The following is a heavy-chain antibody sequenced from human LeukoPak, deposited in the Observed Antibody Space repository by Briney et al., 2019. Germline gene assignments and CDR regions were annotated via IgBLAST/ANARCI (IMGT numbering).Heavy chain of an antibody. V-gene: IGHV3-66*01. J-gene: IGHJ1*01. CDR1: GFTFSDNY. Sequence: PGGSLRLSCAASGFTFSDNYMSWVRQAPGKGLEWGSVFYSGGSTRYSDSVTGRFTISRDNSKNTLYLQLNSLRAEDTAVYFCASSSWSSEYFHYWGQGTLVTVSS. CDR3: ASSSWSSEYFHY. CDR2: FYSGGST. D-gene: IGHD6-13*01.